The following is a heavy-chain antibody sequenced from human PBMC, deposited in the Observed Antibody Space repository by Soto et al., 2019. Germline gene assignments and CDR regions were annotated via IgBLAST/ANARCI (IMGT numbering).Heavy chain of an antibody. CDR3: ARRYITIFGVVTQPDYYYYGMDV. CDR2: IIPIFGTA. V-gene: IGHV1-69*13. J-gene: IGHJ6*02. D-gene: IGHD3-3*01. CDR1: GGTFSSYA. Sequence: SVKVSCKASGGTFSSYAISWVRQAPGQGLEWMGGIIPIFGTANYAQKFQGRVTITADESTSTAYMELSSLRSEDTAVYYCARRYITIFGVVTQPDYYYYGMDVWGQGTTVTVSS.